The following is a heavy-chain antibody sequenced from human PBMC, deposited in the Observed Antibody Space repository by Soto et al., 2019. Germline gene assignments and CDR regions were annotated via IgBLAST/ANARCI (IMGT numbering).Heavy chain of an antibody. CDR2: IYWNDDK. D-gene: IGHD6-13*01. V-gene: IGHV2-5*01. CDR3: AHTIADQSLRYYFDY. J-gene: IGHJ4*02. Sequence: SGPTLVNPTQTLTLTCTFSGFSLSTSEVGVGWIRQPPGKALEWLALIYWNDDKRYSPSLKSRLTITKVTSKNQVVLTMTNMDPVDTATYYCAHTIADQSLRYYFDYWGQGTLVTVSS. CDR1: GFSLSTSEVG.